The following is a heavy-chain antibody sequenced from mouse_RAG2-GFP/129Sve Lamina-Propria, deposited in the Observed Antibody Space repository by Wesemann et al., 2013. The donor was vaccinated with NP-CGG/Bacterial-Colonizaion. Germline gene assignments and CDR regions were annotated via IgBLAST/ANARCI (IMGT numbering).Heavy chain of an antibody. CDR2: IYPNNGGT. CDR1: GYTFTDYN. V-gene: IGHV1-34*02. Sequence: VQLQQPGAELVKPGASVKISCKASGYTFTDYNMDWAKQSHGKSLEWIGYIYPNNGGTGYNQKFKSKATLTVDKSSSTAYMELHSLTSEDSAVYYCARRSFYDVMAYWGQGTLVTVSA. J-gene: IGHJ3*01. D-gene: IGHD2-12*01. CDR3: ARRSFYDVMAY.